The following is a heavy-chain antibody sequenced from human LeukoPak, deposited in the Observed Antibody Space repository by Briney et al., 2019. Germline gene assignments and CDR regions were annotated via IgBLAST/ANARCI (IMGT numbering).Heavy chain of an antibody. CDR1: GYTFTSYY. D-gene: IGHD4-17*01. V-gene: IGHV1-46*01. J-gene: IGHJ4*02. Sequence: ASVKVSCKASGYTFTSYYMHCXRQAPGXXXXXMGIINPSGGSTSYAQKFQGRVTMTRDTSTSTVYMELSSLRSEDTAVYYCARSGGLYGDCNYWGQGTLVTVSS. CDR3: ARSGGLYGDCNY. CDR2: INPSGGST.